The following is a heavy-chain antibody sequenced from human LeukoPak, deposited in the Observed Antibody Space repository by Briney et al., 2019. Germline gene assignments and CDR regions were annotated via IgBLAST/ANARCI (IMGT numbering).Heavy chain of an antibody. CDR3: ARYDYNNYVGYYDH. CDR2: ISSSSSTI. D-gene: IGHD4-11*01. CDR1: GFTVSSNY. V-gene: IGHV3-48*01. J-gene: IGHJ4*02. Sequence: GGSLRLSCAASGFTVSSNYMSWVRQAPGKGLEWVSYISSSSSTIYYADSVKGRFTISRDNAKNSLYLQMNSLRAEDTALYYCARYDYNNYVGYYDHWGQGTLVTVSS.